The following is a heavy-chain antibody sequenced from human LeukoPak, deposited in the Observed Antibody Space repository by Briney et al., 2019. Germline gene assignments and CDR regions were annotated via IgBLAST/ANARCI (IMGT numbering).Heavy chain of an antibody. CDR3: ARDSGGIAAAGKDGYYYYYYMDV. D-gene: IGHD6-13*01. Sequence: SQTLSLTCTVSGGSISSGSYYWSWIRQPAGKGLEWIGRIYTSGSTNYNPSLKSRVTISVDTSKNQFSLKLSSVTAADTAVYYCARDSGGIAAAGKDGYYYYYYMDVWGKGTTVTVSS. J-gene: IGHJ6*03. CDR2: IYTSGST. CDR1: GGSISSGSYY. V-gene: IGHV4-61*02.